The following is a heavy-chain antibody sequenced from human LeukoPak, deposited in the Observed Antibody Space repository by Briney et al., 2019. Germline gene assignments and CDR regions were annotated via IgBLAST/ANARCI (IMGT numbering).Heavy chain of an antibody. V-gene: IGHV3-21*01. CDR1: GFTFSDYD. J-gene: IGHJ4*02. D-gene: IGHD6-19*01. CDR3: ARDVGPSIAVADSDH. Sequence: GGSLRLSCAASGFTFSDYDMNWVRQAPGKGLEWVSSITTTSSYMYYAGSVKGRFTISRDNAKNSLYLQMNSLRAEDTAVYYCARDVGPSIAVADSDHWGQGTLVTVSS. CDR2: ITTTSSYM.